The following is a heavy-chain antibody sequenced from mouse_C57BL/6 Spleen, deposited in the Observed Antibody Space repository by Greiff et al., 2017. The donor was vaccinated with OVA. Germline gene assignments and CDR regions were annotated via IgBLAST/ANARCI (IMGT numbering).Heavy chain of an antibody. Sequence: DVHLVESGGGLVKPGGSLKLSCAASGFTFRSYAMSWVRQTPEKRLEWVATISDGGSYTYYPDNVKGRFTISRDNAKNNLYLQMSHLKSEDTAMYYCAREDGSFDYWGQGTTLTVSS. CDR2: ISDGGSYT. V-gene: IGHV5-4*01. CDR1: GFTFRSYA. J-gene: IGHJ2*01. CDR3: AREDGSFDY. D-gene: IGHD2-3*01.